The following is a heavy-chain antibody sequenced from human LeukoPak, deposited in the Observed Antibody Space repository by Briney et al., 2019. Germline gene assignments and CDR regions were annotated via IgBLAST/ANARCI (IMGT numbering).Heavy chain of an antibody. J-gene: IGHJ3*02. V-gene: IGHV3-7*01. Sequence: PGGSLRLSCAASGFTFSNYWMTWVRQAPGKGLEWVANIKPDGSEKYYVDSVKGRFIISRDNAKNSLYLQMNSLRAEDTAVYYCAKDPYDILTGLHDAFDIWGQGTMVTVSS. CDR3: AKDPYDILTGLHDAFDI. CDR1: GFTFSNYW. D-gene: IGHD3-9*01. CDR2: IKPDGSEK.